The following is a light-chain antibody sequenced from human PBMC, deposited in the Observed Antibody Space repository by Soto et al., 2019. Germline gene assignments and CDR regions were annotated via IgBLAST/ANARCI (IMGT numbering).Light chain of an antibody. Sequence: IVLTQSPGTLSLSPGERATVYCRVSQSVSRASLAWYHQRPGQAPRLLIYGASNRATGVPDRFSGGGSGTDFTLTISILEPEDFAVYSCQQYNNWPPIFGGGTKVDIK. CDR3: QQYNNWPPI. CDR1: QSVSRAS. CDR2: GAS. V-gene: IGKV3-20*01. J-gene: IGKJ4*01.